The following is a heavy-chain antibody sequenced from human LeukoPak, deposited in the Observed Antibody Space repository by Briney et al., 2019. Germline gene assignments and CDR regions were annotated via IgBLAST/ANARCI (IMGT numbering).Heavy chain of an antibody. Sequence: GGSLRLSCAASGFTFSSYAMHWVRQAPGKGLEWVAVISYDGSNKYYADSVKGRFTISRDNSKNTLYPQMNSLRAEDTAVYYCASSVVPAAIDVWGQGTTVTVSS. D-gene: IGHD2-2*01. CDR1: GFTFSSYA. CDR2: ISYDGSNK. CDR3: ASSVVPAAIDV. V-gene: IGHV3-30*04. J-gene: IGHJ6*02.